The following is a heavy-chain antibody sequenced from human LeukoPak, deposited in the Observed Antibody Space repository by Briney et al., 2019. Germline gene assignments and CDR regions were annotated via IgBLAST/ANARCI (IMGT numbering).Heavy chain of an antibody. J-gene: IGHJ4*02. CDR1: GSTLSFYS. CDR2: ISVSGSSI. V-gene: IGHV3-48*01. CDR3: STAKFDY. Sequence: PGGSLRLSCAASGSTLSFYSMNWVRQAPGMGLEWISHISVSGSSIHYAESVKGRFTISRDSAKNSLYPQMNSLRAEDTAVYYCSTAKFDYWGQGTLLTVSS.